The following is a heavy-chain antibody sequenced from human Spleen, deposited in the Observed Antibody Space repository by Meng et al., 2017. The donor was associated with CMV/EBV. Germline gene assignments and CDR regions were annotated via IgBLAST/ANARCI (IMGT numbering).Heavy chain of an antibody. CDR1: GFTFSGSA. Sequence: SVKVSCKASGFTFSGSAVQWVRQTRGQRPEWVGWIVGGSGNTNYAQKFQERVTITRDMSTSTAYMELSSLRSEDTAVYYCAAPYCSSTSCPDKYYYYGMDVWGQGTTVTVSS. V-gene: IGHV1-58*01. CDR2: IVGGSGNT. D-gene: IGHD2-2*01. J-gene: IGHJ6*02. CDR3: AAPYCSSTSCPDKYYYYGMDV.